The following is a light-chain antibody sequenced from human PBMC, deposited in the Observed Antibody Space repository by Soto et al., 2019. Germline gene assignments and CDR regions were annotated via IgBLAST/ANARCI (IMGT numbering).Light chain of an antibody. V-gene: IGKV1-5*03. J-gene: IGKJ1*01. CDR1: QSISTW. Sequence: IQMTQSPSTLSASVGDRVTFTCRASQSISTWLAWYQQKPGKAPKLLIYKASTLEVGVPSRFSGSGSGTEFTLTINTLQSADFATYYCQQYNSYPWTFGQGTRV. CDR3: QQYNSYPWT. CDR2: KAS.